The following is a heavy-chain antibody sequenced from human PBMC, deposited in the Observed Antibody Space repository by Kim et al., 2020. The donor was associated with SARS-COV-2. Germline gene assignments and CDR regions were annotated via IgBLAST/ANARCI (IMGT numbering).Heavy chain of an antibody. CDR3: ASQENLWGELLY. Sequence: RYSPSFQGQVTISADKSISTAYLQWSSLKASDTAMYYCASQENLWGELLYWGQGTLVTVSS. J-gene: IGHJ4*02. D-gene: IGHD1-7*01. V-gene: IGHV5-51*01.